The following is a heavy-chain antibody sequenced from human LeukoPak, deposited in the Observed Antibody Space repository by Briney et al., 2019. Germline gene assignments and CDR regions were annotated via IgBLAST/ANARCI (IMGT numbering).Heavy chain of an antibody. V-gene: IGHV4-34*01. Sequence: GSLRLSCAASGFTFSPYAMSWIRQPPGKGLEWIGEINHSGSTNYNPSLKSRVTISVDTSKNQFSLKLSSVTAADTAVYYCARGHRRGVRGVRVYNWFDPWGQGTLVTVSS. CDR3: ARGHRRGVRGVRVYNWFDP. CDR1: GFTFSPYA. D-gene: IGHD3-10*01. J-gene: IGHJ5*02. CDR2: INHSGST.